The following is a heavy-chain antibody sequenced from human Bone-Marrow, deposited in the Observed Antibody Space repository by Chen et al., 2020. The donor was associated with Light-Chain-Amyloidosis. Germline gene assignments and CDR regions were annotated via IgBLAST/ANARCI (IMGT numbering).Heavy chain of an antibody. J-gene: IGHJ4*02. CDR1: GSTFPNYW. V-gene: IGHV5-51*01. D-gene: IGHD5-12*01. Sequence: EVQLEQSGPEVKKPGESLKLSCKGSGSTFPNYWIGWVRQMPGQGREWMGVIYPDDSDARYSPSFEGQVTISADKSITTAYLQWRSLKASDTAMYYCARRRDGYNFDYWGQGTLVTVSS. CDR3: ARRRDGYNFDY. CDR2: IYPDDSDA.